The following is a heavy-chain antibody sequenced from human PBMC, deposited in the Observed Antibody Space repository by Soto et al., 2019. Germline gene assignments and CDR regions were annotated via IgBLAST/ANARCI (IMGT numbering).Heavy chain of an antibody. CDR2: ISANNGNT. Sequence: ASVKVSCKASGYTFTSYTISWVRQAPGQGLEWMGWISANNGNTEFAQKFQDRLTMIADTTTSTAYLELRNLRPDDTAVYYCARSLPWFDPWGQGTLVTVSS. J-gene: IGHJ5*02. CDR1: GYTFTSYT. CDR3: ARSLPWFDP. V-gene: IGHV1-18*01.